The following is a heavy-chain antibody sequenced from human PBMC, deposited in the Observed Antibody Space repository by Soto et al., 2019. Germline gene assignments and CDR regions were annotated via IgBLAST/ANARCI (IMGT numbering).Heavy chain of an antibody. CDR1: GFTPTTTP. Sequence: EVQLLESGGGLVLPGGSLRLSCAGSGFTPTTTPLSWVRQPPGKGLEWVTTISGTASRTYYVDSVKGRFFISRDNSKNTGTLQMNNLTLDDTAVYYCATSFRYFDNWGQGTRVTVSS. CDR2: ISGTASRT. V-gene: IGHV3-23*01. D-gene: IGHD3-9*01. J-gene: IGHJ4*02. CDR3: ATSFRYFDN.